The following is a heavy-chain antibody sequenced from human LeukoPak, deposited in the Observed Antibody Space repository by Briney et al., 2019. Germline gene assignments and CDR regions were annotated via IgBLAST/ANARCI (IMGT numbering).Heavy chain of an antibody. V-gene: IGHV3-23*01. CDR2: ISGSGGST. Sequence: GGSLRLSCAASEFTFSSYAMSWVRQAPGKGLEWVSAISGSGGSTYYADSVKGRFTISRDNSKNTLYLQMNSLRAEDTAVYYCAKDLGGGSYYFNDGFDYWGQGTLVTVSS. D-gene: IGHD1-26*01. CDR1: EFTFSSYA. J-gene: IGHJ4*02. CDR3: AKDLGGGSYYFNDGFDY.